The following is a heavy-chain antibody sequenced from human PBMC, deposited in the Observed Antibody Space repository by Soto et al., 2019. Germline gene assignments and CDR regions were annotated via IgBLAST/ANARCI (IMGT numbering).Heavy chain of an antibody. CDR3: ARDRLVGSTDIDY. Sequence: QVQLVESGGGVVQPGRSLRLSCAASGFTFSSYGMHCVRQAPGKGLEWVAVIWYNGSNKYYADSVKGRFTIYRDNSKNTLYLQMNSLRAEDTAVYYCARDRLVGSTDIDYWGQGTLVTVSS. J-gene: IGHJ4*02. V-gene: IGHV3-33*01. CDR2: IWYNGSNK. D-gene: IGHD2-15*01. CDR1: GFTFSSYG.